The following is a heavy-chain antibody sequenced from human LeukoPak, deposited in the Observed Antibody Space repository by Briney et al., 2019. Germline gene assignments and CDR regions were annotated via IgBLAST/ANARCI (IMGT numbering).Heavy chain of an antibody. CDR2: IYSGTNT. Sequence: GGSLRLSCAASGFTVSGNYMSWVRQAPGKGLEWVSVIYSGTNTNYADPVKGRFTISRDNSKNTLYLQMTSLRAEDTAVYYCARGAHCLVFDCWGQGTLVTVSS. CDR3: ARGAHCLVFDC. V-gene: IGHV3-53*01. D-gene: IGHD2-21*02. J-gene: IGHJ4*02. CDR1: GFTVSGNY.